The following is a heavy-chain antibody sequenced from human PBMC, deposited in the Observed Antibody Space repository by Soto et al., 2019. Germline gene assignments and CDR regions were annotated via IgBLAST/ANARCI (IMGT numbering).Heavy chain of an antibody. CDR1: GFTFSTYG. V-gene: IGHV3-33*01. J-gene: IGHJ2*01. CDR2: IWYDGSNK. Sequence: QVQLVESGGGVVQPGRSLRLSCAASGFTFSTYGMHWVRQAPGKGLEWVAVIWYDGSNKYYADSVKGRFTISRDNSKNTLYLQMNSLRAEDTAVYYCVRGWYCGGDCYEWYFDLWGRGTLVTVSS. CDR3: VRGWYCGGDCYEWYFDL. D-gene: IGHD2-21*02.